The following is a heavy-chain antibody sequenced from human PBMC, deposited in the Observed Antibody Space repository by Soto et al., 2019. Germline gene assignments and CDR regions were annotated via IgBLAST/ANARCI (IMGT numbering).Heavy chain of an antibody. CDR1: GGSISSYY. J-gene: IGHJ4*02. V-gene: IGHV4-59*01. Sequence: SETLSLTCTVSGGSISSYYWSWIRQPPGKGLEWIGYIYYSGSTNYNPSLKSRVTISVDTSKNQFSLKLSSVTAADTAVYYCARDGPYYDSSGYFDYWGQGTMVTVSS. CDR2: IYYSGST. D-gene: IGHD3-22*01. CDR3: ARDGPYYDSSGYFDY.